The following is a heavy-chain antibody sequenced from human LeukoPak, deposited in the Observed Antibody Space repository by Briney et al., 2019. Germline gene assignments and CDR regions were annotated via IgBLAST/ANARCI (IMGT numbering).Heavy chain of an antibody. J-gene: IGHJ6*02. V-gene: IGHV1-69*04. Sequence: EASVKVSCKASGGTFSIYAISWVRQAPGQGLEWMGRIIPILGIANYAQKFQGRVTITADKSTSTAYMELSSLRSEDTAVYYCARSLHQLLPLQDYYYGMDVWGQGTTVTVSS. CDR3: ARSLHQLLPLQDYYYGMDV. CDR1: GGTFSIYA. D-gene: IGHD2-2*01. CDR2: IIPILGIA.